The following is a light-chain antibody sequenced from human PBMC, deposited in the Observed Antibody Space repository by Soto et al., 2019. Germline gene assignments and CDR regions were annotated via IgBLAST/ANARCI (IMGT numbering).Light chain of an antibody. CDR2: AAS. J-gene: IGKJ4*01. CDR3: QNYNSAPRALT. V-gene: IGKV1-27*01. CDR1: QGISNY. Sequence: DIQMTQSPSSLSASVGDRVTITCRASQGISNYLAWYQQKPGKVPKLLIYAASTLQEGVPSRFSGRGSGTDFTLTISSLQPEDVATYYCQNYNSAPRALTFGGGTKVEIK.